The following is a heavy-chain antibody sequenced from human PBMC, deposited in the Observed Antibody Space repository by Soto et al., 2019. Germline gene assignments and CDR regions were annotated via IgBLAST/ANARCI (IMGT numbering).Heavy chain of an antibody. D-gene: IGHD2-8*02. V-gene: IGHV3-74*01. Sequence: VQLVESGGGLVQPGGSLRLSCVASGFTFSTYWMHWVRQAPGKGLVWVSRISSDGTITNYADSVEGRFTISRDNARNTLYLQVNSLRAEDTAVYYCARDYWAQVDLWGQGTLVTVSS. CDR3: ARDYWAQVDL. CDR1: GFTFSTYW. J-gene: IGHJ5*02. CDR2: ISSDGTIT.